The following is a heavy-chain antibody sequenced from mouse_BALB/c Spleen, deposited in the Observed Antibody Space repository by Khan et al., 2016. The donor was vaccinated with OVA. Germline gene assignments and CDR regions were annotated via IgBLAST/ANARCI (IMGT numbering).Heavy chain of an antibody. CDR1: GYSFTLYY. CDR2: VYPNTDNI. CDR3: ARGYNFFAS. V-gene: IGHV1-34*01. D-gene: IGHD2-14*01. J-gene: IGHJ3*01. Sequence: EVKLEVSGPDLVKPGASVKLSCKASGYSFTLYYMRWVKQSPGKSLEWIGRVYPNTDNINYNQEFKGKAILTVDKSSNTAYMELRSLTSEDSAVYFCARGYNFFASWGQGTLVTVSA.